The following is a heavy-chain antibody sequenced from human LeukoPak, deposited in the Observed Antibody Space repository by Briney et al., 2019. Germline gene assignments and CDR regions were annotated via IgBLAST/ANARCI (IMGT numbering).Heavy chain of an antibody. Sequence: GGSLRLSCAASGFTFSSYWMHWVRHAPGKGLVYVSHMNSDGSSTSYADSVKGRFTIFRDNAKNTLYLQMNSLRAEDTAVYYCASKRQQLPTGTFDYWGQGTLVTVSS. CDR1: GFTFSSYW. CDR2: MNSDGSST. V-gene: IGHV3-74*01. D-gene: IGHD1-1*01. CDR3: ASKRQQLPTGTFDY. J-gene: IGHJ4*02.